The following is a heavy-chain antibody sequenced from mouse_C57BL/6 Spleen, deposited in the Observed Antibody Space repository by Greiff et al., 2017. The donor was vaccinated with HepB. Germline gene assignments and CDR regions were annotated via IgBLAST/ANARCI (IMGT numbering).Heavy chain of an antibody. CDR2: ISSGGSYT. V-gene: IGHV5-6*01. J-gene: IGHJ2*01. CDR1: GFTFSSYG. D-gene: IGHD4-1*01. CDR3: ARRGNWASFDY. Sequence: EVQVVESGGDLVKPGGSLKLSCAASGFTFSSYGMSWVRQTPDKRLEWVATISSGGSYTYYPDSVKGRFTISRDNAKNTLYLQMSSLKSEDTAVYYCARRGNWASFDYWGQGTTLTVAS.